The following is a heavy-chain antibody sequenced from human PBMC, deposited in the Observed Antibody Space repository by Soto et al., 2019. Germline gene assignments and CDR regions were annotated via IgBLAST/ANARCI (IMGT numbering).Heavy chain of an antibody. CDR1: GYTFTSYY. V-gene: IGHV1-46*01. CDR2: INPSGGST. D-gene: IGHD6-13*01. J-gene: IGHJ2*01. Sequence: QVQLVQSGAEVKKPGASVKVSCKASGYTFTSYYMHWVRQAPGQGLEWMGIINPSGGSTSYAQKFQGRVTMTRDTSTSTVYMELSSLRSEDTAVYYCASGLGGIAAAAHAHNWYFDLWGRGTLVTISS. CDR3: ASGLGGIAAAAHAHNWYFDL.